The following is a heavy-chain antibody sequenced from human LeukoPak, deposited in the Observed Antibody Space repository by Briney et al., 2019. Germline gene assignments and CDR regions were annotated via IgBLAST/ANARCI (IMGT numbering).Heavy chain of an antibody. V-gene: IGHV1-69*01. J-gene: IGHJ5*02. Sequence: AASVKVSCNASGGTFSSYAISWVRPAPGQGLGWVGEIIPIFGTANYAQKFQGRVTITADESTSTAYMEMSSLRSADTAVYYCAREGGAMARPPNWFDPWGQGTLVTVSS. CDR2: IIPIFGTA. D-gene: IGHD3-16*01. CDR3: AREGGAMARPPNWFDP. CDR1: GGTFSSYA.